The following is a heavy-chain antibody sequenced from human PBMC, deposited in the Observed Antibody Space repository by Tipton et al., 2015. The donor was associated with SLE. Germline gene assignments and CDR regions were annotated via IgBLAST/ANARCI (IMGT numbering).Heavy chain of an antibody. CDR1: GGTFSSYT. J-gene: IGHJ4*02. D-gene: IGHD2-15*01. CDR3: ARDSCSGGSCYFFGF. V-gene: IGHV1-69*04. Sequence: QSGPEVKKPGSSVKVSCKASGGTFSSYTISWVRQAPGQGLEWMGRIIPILGIANYAQKFQGRVTITADKSTSTAYMELRGLSSDDTAVYYCARDSCSGGSCYFFGFWGQGTLVTVSS. CDR2: IIPILGIA.